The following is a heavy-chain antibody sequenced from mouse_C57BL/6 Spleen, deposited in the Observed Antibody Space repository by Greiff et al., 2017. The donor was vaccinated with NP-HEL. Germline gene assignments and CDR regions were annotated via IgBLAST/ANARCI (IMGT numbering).Heavy chain of an antibody. CDR3: ARDQDWVFAY. CDR1: GFTFSSYA. J-gene: IGHJ3*01. CDR2: ISDGGSYT. D-gene: IGHD4-1*01. V-gene: IGHV5-4*01. Sequence: EVHLVESGGGLVKPGGSLKLSCAASGFTFSSYAMSWVRQTPEKRLEWVATISDGGSYTYYPDNVKGRFTISRDNAKNNLYLQMSHLKSEDTAMYYCARDQDWVFAYWGQGTLVTVSA.